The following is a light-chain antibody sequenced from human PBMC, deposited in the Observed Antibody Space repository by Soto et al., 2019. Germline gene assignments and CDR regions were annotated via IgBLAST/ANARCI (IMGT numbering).Light chain of an antibody. V-gene: IGLV2-14*01. CDR2: EVR. CDR3: SSYTSSSTYV. CDR1: SSDVGGYNY. J-gene: IGLJ1*01. Sequence: SVLAQPASVSGSPGQSSTLSCTGTSSDVGGYNYVSCYQQPPGKAPNLMIYEVRNRPSGVSNRFSGSKSGNTASLTISGLQAEDEADYYCSSYTSSSTYVFGTGTKVTVL.